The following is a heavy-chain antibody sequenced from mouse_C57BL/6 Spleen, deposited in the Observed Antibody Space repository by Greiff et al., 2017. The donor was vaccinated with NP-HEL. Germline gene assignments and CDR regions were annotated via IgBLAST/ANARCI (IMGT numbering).Heavy chain of an antibody. D-gene: IGHD1-1*01. J-gene: IGHJ4*01. CDR3: ARGYYGNIWAMDY. V-gene: IGHV1-49*01. CDR2: FTMYSDAT. CDR1: YFAFMASA. Sequence: LVESGAELVRPGSSVKLSCKDSYFAFMASAMHWVKQRPGHGLEWIGSFTMYSDATEYSENFKGKATLTANTSSRTAYMELSSLTSEDSAVYYCARGYYGNIWAMDYWGQGTSVTVSS.